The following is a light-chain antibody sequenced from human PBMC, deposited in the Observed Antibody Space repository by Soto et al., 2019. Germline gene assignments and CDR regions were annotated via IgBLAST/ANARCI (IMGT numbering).Light chain of an antibody. CDR1: NIGSNS. Sequence: SYELTQPPSLSVAPGQTARITCGEANIGSNSVHWYQQKPGQSPVLVVYDDSDRPAGIPERFSGSNSGNTATLTISRVEAGDEADYYCPVWDSSINQALFGGGTQLTVL. CDR3: PVWDSSINQAL. V-gene: IGLV3-21*02. J-gene: IGLJ2*01. CDR2: DDS.